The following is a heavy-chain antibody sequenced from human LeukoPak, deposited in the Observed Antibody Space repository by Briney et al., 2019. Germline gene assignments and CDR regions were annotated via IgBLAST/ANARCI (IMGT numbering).Heavy chain of an antibody. CDR3: VRDHYYDSSGYTFRH. V-gene: IGHV4-31*03. Sequence: PSETLSLTCTVSGGSISSGGYYWSCIRRHPGKGLECIGYIYYSGSTYYNPSLKSRVTISVDTSKNQFSLKLSSVTAADTAVYYCVRDHYYDSSGYTFRHWGQGTLVTVSS. CDR1: GGSISSGGYY. CDR2: IYYSGST. J-gene: IGHJ1*01. D-gene: IGHD3-22*01.